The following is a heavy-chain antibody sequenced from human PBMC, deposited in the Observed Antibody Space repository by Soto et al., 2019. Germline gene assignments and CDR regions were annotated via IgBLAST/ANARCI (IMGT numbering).Heavy chain of an antibody. V-gene: IGHV1-3*01. CDR3: ARAQNLEMATP. CDR1: GYTFTGYA. D-gene: IGHD3-3*01. Sequence: QVQLVQSGAEVKKPGASVKVSCKASGYTFTGYAILWVRQAPGQRLEWMGWINAGNGNTKYSQKFQGRVTITRDTSASTAYMELSSLRSEDTAVYYCARAQNLEMATPWGQATLVTVSS. CDR2: INAGNGNT. J-gene: IGHJ4*02.